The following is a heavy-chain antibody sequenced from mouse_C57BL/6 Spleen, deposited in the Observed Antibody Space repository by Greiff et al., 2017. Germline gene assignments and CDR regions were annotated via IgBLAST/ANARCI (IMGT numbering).Heavy chain of an antibody. D-gene: IGHD2-4*01. CDR1: GYTFTSYW. CDR3: ARTYDCGDGWFAD. CDR2: IDPNSGGT. J-gene: IGHJ3*01. V-gene: IGHV1-72*01. Sequence: QVQLKQPGAELVKPGASVKLSCKASGYTFTSYWMHWVKQRPGRGLEWIGRIDPNSGGTKYNEKFKSKATLTVDKPSSTAYMQLSSLTSEDSAVYYCARTYDCGDGWFADWGQGTLVTVSA.